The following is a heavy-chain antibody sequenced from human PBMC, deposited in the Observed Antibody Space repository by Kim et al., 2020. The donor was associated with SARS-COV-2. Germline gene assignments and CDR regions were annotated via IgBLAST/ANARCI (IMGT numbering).Heavy chain of an antibody. Sequence: ASVKVSCKASGYSFTNYGISWVRQAPGQGLEWMGWISIYNGNLKYAQKFKGRVTMTSDTSTNTAYMELRSLRSDDTAVYYCAGASDSLELRLHFLEWSDFDYWGQGTLVTVSS. CDR3: AGASDSLELRLHFLEWSDFDY. CDR1: GYSFTNYG. D-gene: IGHD3-3*01. J-gene: IGHJ4*02. CDR2: ISIYNGNL. V-gene: IGHV1-18*01.